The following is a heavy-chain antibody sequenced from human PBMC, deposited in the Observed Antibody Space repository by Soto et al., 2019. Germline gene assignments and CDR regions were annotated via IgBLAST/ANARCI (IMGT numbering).Heavy chain of an antibody. CDR1: GGSISSGDYY. D-gene: IGHD3-10*01. CDR3: ARTXTDYYGSGSYYIIAFDY. V-gene: IGHV4-30-4*01. CDR2: IYYSGST. Sequence: SETLSLTCAVSGGSISSGDYYWSWIRQPPGKGLEWIGYIYYSGSTYYNPSLKSRVTISVDTSKNQFSLKLSSVTAADTAVYYCARTXTDYYGSGSYYIIAFDYWGQGTLVTVSS. J-gene: IGHJ4*02.